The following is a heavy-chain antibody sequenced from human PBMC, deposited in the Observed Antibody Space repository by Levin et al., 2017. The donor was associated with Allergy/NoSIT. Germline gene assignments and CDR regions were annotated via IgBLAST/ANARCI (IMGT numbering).Heavy chain of an antibody. CDR2: IYPGDSDT. V-gene: IGHV5-51*01. CDR1: GYSFTSYW. Sequence: GESLKISCKGSGYSFTSYWIGWVRQMPGKGLEWMGIIYPGDSDTRYSPSFQGQVTISADKSISTAYLQWSSLKASDTAMYYCARRREYYGSGSYYSDYFDYWGQGTLVTVSS. J-gene: IGHJ4*02. D-gene: IGHD3-10*01. CDR3: ARRREYYGSGSYYSDYFDY.